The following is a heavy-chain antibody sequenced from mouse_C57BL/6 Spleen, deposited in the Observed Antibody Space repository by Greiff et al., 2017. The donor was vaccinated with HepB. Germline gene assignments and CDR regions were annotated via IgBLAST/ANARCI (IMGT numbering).Heavy chain of an antibody. Sequence: EVQLQQSGAELVRPGASVKLSCTASGFNIKDDYMHWVKQRPEQGLEWIGWIDPENGDTEYASKFQGKATITADTSSNTAYLQLSSLTSEDTAVYYCTTTVVERDFDYWGQGTTLTVSS. V-gene: IGHV14-4*01. CDR3: TTTVVERDFDY. CDR1: GFNIKDDY. CDR2: IDPENGDT. J-gene: IGHJ2*01. D-gene: IGHD1-1*01.